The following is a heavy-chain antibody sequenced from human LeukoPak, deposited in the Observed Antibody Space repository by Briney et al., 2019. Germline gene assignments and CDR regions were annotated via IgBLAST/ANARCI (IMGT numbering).Heavy chain of an antibody. J-gene: IGHJ4*02. D-gene: IGHD6-19*01. V-gene: IGHV3-64D*06. CDR1: GFTFSSYA. CDR2: ISSNGGST. CDR3: VKAGSSGWYDY. Sequence: GGSLRLSCSASGFTFSSYATHWVRQAPGKGLEYVSAISSNGGSTYYADSVKGRFTISRDNSKNTLYLQMSSLRAEDTAVYYCVKAGSSGWYDYWGQGTLVTVSS.